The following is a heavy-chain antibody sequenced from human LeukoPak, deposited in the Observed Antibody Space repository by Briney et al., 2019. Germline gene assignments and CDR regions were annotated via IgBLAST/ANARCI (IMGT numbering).Heavy chain of an antibody. V-gene: IGHV3-74*01. CDR2: INTDGSST. CDR3: ARDSIAVAMDV. Sequence: GGFLRLSCAASGFTFSSYWMHWVRQAPGKGLVWVSRINTDGSSTSYADSVKGRFTISRDNAKNTLYLQMNSLRAEDTAVYYCARDSIAVAMDVWGKGTTVTVSS. CDR1: GFTFSSYW. J-gene: IGHJ6*04. D-gene: IGHD6-19*01.